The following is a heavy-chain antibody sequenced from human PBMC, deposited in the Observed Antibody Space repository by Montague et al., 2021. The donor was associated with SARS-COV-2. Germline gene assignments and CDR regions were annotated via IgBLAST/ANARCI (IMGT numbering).Heavy chain of an antibody. CDR1: GFTFSSYA. V-gene: IGHV3-30-3*01. Sequence: SLRLSCAASGFTFSSYAMHWVRQAPGKGLEWVAVISCDGSNKYYADSVKGRFTIPRDNSKNTLYLQMNSLRAEDTAVYYCARVFGRYDFWCGYFREDYYYYGMDVWGQGTTVTVSS. J-gene: IGHJ6*02. CDR3: ARVFGRYDFWCGYFREDYYYYGMDV. CDR2: ISCDGSNK. D-gene: IGHD3-3*01.